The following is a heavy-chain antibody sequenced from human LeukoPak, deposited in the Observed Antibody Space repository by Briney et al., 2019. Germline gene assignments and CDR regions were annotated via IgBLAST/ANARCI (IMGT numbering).Heavy chain of an antibody. CDR2: ISGSGDYT. V-gene: IGHV3-23*01. CDR1: GFTFSGYA. D-gene: IGHD2-21*01. Sequence: GGSLRLSCAVSGFTFSGYAMSWVRQAPGKGLEWVSTISGSGDYTYYADSVKGRFTISRDNSKNTLYLQMNSLRAEDTAVYYCARVPSKQLPPNPPPFWGQGTTVTVSS. J-gene: IGHJ6*02. CDR3: ARVPSKQLPPNPPPF.